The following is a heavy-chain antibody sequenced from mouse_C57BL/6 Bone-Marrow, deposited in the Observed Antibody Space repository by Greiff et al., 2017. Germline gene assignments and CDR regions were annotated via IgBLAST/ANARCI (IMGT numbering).Heavy chain of an antibody. CDR3: ARPYYYGSSYAMDY. J-gene: IGHJ4*01. Sequence: VKQSCKASGYTFPSYWMHWVKQRPGRGLEWIGRIDPNSGGTKYNEKFKSKATLTVDKPSSTAYMQLSSLTSEDSAVYYCARPYYYGSSYAMDYWGQGTSVTVSS. D-gene: IGHD1-1*01. CDR1: GYTFPSYW. V-gene: IGHV1-72*01. CDR2: IDPNSGGT.